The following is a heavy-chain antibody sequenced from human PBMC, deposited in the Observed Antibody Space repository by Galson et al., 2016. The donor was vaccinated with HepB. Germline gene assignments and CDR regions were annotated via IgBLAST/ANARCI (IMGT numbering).Heavy chain of an antibody. Sequence: SVKVSCKASGYTFINYPITWVRQAPGQGLEWMGWIHSNTGNPTYAQGFTGRFVFSLDTSVSTTYLQINSLKPEDTAVYYCARAEGDWYQLPSWGQGTLATVSS. CDR1: GYTFINYP. D-gene: IGHD2-2*01. CDR3: ARAEGDWYQLPS. CDR2: IHSNTGNP. V-gene: IGHV7-4-1*02. J-gene: IGHJ4*02.